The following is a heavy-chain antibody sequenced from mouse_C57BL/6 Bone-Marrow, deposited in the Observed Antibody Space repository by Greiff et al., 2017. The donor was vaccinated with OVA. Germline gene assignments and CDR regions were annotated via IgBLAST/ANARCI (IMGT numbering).Heavy chain of an antibody. J-gene: IGHJ3*01. V-gene: IGHV1-76*01. Sequence: QVQLQQSGAELVRPGASVKLSCKASGYTFTDYYINWVKQRPGQGLEWIARIYPGSGNTNYNEKFKGKATLTAEKSSSTAYMQLSSLTSEDSAVYFCARGRYGSSQFAYWGQGTLVTVSA. CDR3: ARGRYGSSQFAY. CDR2: IYPGSGNT. CDR1: GYTFTDYY. D-gene: IGHD1-1*01.